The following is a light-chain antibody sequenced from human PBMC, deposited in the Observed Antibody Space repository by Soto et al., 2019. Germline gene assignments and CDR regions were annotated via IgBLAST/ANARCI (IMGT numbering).Light chain of an antibody. J-gene: IGKJ1*01. CDR1: QSVSSSY. Sequence: EIVLTQSPGTLSLSPGERATLSCRASQSVSSSYLAWYQQKPGQAPRLLIYAASSRATGVPDRFSGSGSGTEFTLTISSLQPDDFATYYCQQYNSYSTFGQGTKV. V-gene: IGKV3-20*01. CDR3: QQYNSYST. CDR2: AAS.